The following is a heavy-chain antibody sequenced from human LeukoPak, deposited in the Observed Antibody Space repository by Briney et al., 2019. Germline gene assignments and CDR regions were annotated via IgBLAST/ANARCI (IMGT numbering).Heavy chain of an antibody. J-gene: IGHJ5*02. Sequence: ASVKVSCKASGYTFTGYYMHWVRQAPGQGLEWMGWINPNSGGKNYAQKFQGRVTMTRDTSISTAYMGLSRLRSDDTAVYYCARVARVTMVRGVWFDPWGQGTLVTVSS. D-gene: IGHD3-10*01. V-gene: IGHV1-2*02. CDR2: INPNSGGK. CDR1: GYTFTGYY. CDR3: ARVARVTMVRGVWFDP.